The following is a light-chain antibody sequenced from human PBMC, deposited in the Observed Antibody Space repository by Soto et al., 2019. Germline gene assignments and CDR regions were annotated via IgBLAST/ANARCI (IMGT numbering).Light chain of an antibody. CDR3: QESNSITFRT. CDR1: QGISNY. J-gene: IGKJ1*01. V-gene: IGKV1-27*01. Sequence: DIQMTQSPSSLSASVGDRVTITCRASQGISNYLAWYQEKPGKVPKLLIYGASTLQSGVPSRFSGSGSGTGFTLTISSLQPEDVATYYCQESNSITFRTFGQRTKVDIK. CDR2: GAS.